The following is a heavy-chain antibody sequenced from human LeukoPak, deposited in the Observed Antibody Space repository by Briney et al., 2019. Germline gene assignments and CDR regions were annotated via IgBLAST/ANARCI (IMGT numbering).Heavy chain of an antibody. V-gene: IGHV3-9*01. J-gene: IGHJ3*02. CDR1: GFTFDDYA. CDR2: ISWNSNSI. D-gene: IGHD5-12*01. Sequence: PGGSLRLSCAASGFTFDDYAMHWVRHAPGKGLEWVSGISWNSNSIGYADSVKGRFTISRDNAKNSLYLQVNSLRAEDTALYYCAKYDRVVLEAFDIWGQGTMVTVSS. CDR3: AKYDRVVLEAFDI.